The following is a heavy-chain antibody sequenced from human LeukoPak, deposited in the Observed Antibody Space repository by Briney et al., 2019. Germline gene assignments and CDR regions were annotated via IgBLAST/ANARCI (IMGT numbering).Heavy chain of an antibody. V-gene: IGHV3-21*01. Sequence: GGSLRLSCAASGFTFSSYSMNRVRQAPGKGLEWVSSISSSSSYIYYEDSVKGRFTISRDNAKNSLYLQMNSLRAEDTAVYYCARDRGFGDVRYYYYYGMDVWGQGTTVTVSS. CDR1: GFTFSSYS. J-gene: IGHJ6*02. CDR2: ISSSSSYI. CDR3: ARDRGFGDVRYYYYYGMDV. D-gene: IGHD3-10*01.